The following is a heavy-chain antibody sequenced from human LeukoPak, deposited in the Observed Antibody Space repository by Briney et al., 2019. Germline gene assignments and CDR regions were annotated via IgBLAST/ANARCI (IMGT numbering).Heavy chain of an antibody. D-gene: IGHD3-3*01. V-gene: IGHV1-69*05. CDR2: IIPIFGTA. J-gene: IGHJ6*03. Sequence: SVKVSCKASGGTFSSYAISWVRQAPGQGLEWMGGIIPIFGTANYAQKFQGRVTITTDESTSTAYMELSSLRSEDTAVYYCAGATLWSGYYYYYMDVWGKGTTVTVSS. CDR3: AGATLWSGYYYYYMDV. CDR1: GGTFSSYA.